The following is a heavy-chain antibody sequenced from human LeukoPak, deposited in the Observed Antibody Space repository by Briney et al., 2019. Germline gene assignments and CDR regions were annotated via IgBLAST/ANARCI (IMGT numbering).Heavy chain of an antibody. D-gene: IGHD2-15*01. V-gene: IGHV2-5*01. CDR1: AFSLSTSGVG. CDR3: AHQSGGYCSSGSCLNAFDI. CDR2: IYWNDDK. Sequence: ESGPTLVNPTQTLTLICTFSAFSLSTSGVGVGWIRQPPGKALEWLALIYWNDDKRYSPSLKSRLTITKDTSKNQVVLTMNNMDPVDTATYYCAHQSGGYCSSGSCLNAFDIWGQGTMVNVSS. J-gene: IGHJ3*02.